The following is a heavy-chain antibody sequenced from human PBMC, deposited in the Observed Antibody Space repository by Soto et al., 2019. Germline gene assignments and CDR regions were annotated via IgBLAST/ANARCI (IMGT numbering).Heavy chain of an antibody. CDR1: GFSLSGYA. J-gene: IGHJ6*02. D-gene: IGHD2-15*01. CDR2: IWFDGSDA. Sequence: VGSLRLSCPASGFSLSGYAMHWARQAPGKGLEWVAFIWFDGSDALYSDSVKGRFTISRDNSKNTLFLQLNSLRGDDTAVYYCAREGYCSGGGCSGGMDVWGQGTTVTVS. CDR3: AREGYCSGGGCSGGMDV. V-gene: IGHV3-33*01.